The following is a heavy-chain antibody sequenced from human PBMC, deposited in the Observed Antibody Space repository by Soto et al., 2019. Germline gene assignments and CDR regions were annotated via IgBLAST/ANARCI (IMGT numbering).Heavy chain of an antibody. D-gene: IGHD2-15*01. Sequence: SGPTLVNPPQALTLTCTFSGFSLSPSGMRVSWIRQPPGKALEWLARIDWDDDKFYSTSLKTRLTISKDTSKNQVVLTMTNMDPVDTATYYCARMRRGSRDAFDIWGQGTMVTVSS. CDR3: ARMRRGSRDAFDI. V-gene: IGHV2-70*04. J-gene: IGHJ3*02. CDR1: GFSLSPSGMR. CDR2: IDWDDDK.